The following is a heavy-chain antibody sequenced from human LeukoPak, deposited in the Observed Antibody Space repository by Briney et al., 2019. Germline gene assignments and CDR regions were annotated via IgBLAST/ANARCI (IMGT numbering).Heavy chain of an antibody. CDR2: IYYSGST. D-gene: IGHD6-13*01. V-gene: IGHV4-39*01. CDR1: GGSISSSSYY. Sequence: PSETLSLTCTVSGGSISSSSYYWGWIRQPPGKGLEWIGSIYYSGSTYYNPSLKSRVTISVDTSKNQFSLKLSSETAADTAVYYCARPALPAAGTCFDPWGQGTLVTVSS. CDR3: ARPALPAAGTCFDP. J-gene: IGHJ5*02.